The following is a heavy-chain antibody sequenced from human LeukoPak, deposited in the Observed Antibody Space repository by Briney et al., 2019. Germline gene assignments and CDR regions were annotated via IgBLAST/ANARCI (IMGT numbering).Heavy chain of an antibody. CDR1: GFTFSSYG. Sequence: PGRSLRLSCAASGFTFSSYGMHWVRQAPGKGLEWVAVIWYDGSNKYYADSVKGRFTISRDNSKNTLYLQMNSLRAEDTAVYYCARENVDIVATMGPGGCFDYWGQGTLVTVSS. CDR2: IWYDGSNK. V-gene: IGHV3-33*01. D-gene: IGHD5-12*01. J-gene: IGHJ4*02. CDR3: ARENVDIVATMGPGGCFDY.